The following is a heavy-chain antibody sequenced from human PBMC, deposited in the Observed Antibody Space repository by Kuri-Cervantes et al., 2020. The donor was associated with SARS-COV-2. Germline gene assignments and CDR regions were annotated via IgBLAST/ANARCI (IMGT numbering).Heavy chain of an antibody. D-gene: IGHD3-9*01. CDR2: INEDGNEK. V-gene: IGHV3-7*04. J-gene: IGHJ4*02. CDR3: ARENDTGYYPYFDH. Sequence: GESLKISCAASGFTFSTSWVSWVRQAPGKGLEWVASINEDGNEKYYVDSVKGRLTISRDNAKNSLFLQMNSLRAEDTAVYYCARENDTGYYPYFDHWGQGTLVTVSS. CDR1: GFTFSTSW.